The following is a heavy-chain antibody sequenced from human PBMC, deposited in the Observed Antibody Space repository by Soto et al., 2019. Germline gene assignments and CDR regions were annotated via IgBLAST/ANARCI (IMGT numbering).Heavy chain of an antibody. CDR1: GFTFDNYA. J-gene: IGHJ4*02. D-gene: IGHD5-12*01. Sequence: EVQLVESGGGLVQPGRSLRLSCAASGFTFDNYAMHWVRQAPGKGLVRVSGISWSSVTFAYADSVKGRFTISRDYAKNSLYLHMNSLRAEDTAFYYCAKDHDEDFGYDLDYFDYWGQGTLVTVSS. V-gene: IGHV3-9*01. CDR3: AKDHDEDFGYDLDYFDY. CDR2: ISWSSVTF.